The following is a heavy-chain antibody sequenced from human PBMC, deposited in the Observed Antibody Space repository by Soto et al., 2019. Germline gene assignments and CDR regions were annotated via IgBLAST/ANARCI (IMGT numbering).Heavy chain of an antibody. CDR3: ARGRGRYSSGSSWFDP. D-gene: IGHD6-19*01. J-gene: IGHJ5*02. CDR2: IFQSGST. CDR1: GGTIRSPDW. V-gene: IGHV4-4*02. Sequence: PSETLSLTCGVSGGTIRSPDWWTWVRQPPGKGLEWIGEIFQSGSTNYTPSLESRVTISVDKSKNQFSLTLTSVTAADTAVYFCARGRGRYSSGSSWFDPWGQGILVTVSS.